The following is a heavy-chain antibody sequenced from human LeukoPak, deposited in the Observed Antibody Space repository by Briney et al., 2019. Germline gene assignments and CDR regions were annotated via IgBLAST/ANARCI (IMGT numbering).Heavy chain of an antibody. CDR1: GFTFSSYG. V-gene: IGHV3-33*06. CDR2: IWYDGSKK. CDR3: AKTKRGYSYGYNDY. D-gene: IGHD5-18*01. Sequence: PGGSLRLSCAASGFTFSSYGMHWVRQAPGKGLEWVAVIWYDGSKKYYADSVKGRFTISRDNSKNTLYLQMNSLRAEDTAVYYCAKTKRGYSYGYNDYWGQGTLVTVSS. J-gene: IGHJ4*02.